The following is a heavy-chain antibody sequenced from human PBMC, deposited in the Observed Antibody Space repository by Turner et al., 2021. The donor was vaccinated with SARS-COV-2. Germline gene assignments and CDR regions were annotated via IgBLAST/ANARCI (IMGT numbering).Heavy chain of an antibody. D-gene: IGHD2-15*01. Sequence: EVHLGESGGGLITPGGSPRLSRPASGFTVSSNYMSWVRQAPGKGLEWVSVIYSGGSTFYADSVKGRVTISRDNSKNTLYLQMNSLRAEDTAVYYCARDLGGLRFDYWGQGTLVTVSS. J-gene: IGHJ4*02. CDR2: IYSGGST. V-gene: IGHV3-53*01. CDR1: GFTVSSNY. CDR3: ARDLGGLRFDY.